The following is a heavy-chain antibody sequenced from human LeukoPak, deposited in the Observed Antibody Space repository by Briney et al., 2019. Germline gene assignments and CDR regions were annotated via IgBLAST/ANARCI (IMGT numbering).Heavy chain of an antibody. CDR1: GGSINDFY. CDR2: IFYSGSA. J-gene: IGHJ6*02. CDR3: ARLRSGSTPPPPHYYHGLDV. D-gene: IGHD1-26*01. V-gene: IGHV4-59*01. Sequence: PSETLSLTCTVSGGSINDFYWTWIRQPPGKGLEWIGYIFYSGSANSNPSLESRVTISVDTSKNQFSLKLSSVTAADTAAYYCARLRSGSTPPPPHYYHGLDVWGQGTTVIVSS.